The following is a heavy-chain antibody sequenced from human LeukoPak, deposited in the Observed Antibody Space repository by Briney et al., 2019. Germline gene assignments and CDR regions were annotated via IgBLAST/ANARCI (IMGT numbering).Heavy chain of an antibody. V-gene: IGHV1-8*01. CDR2: MNPNSGNT. D-gene: IGHD5-18*01. CDR1: GYAFTSYD. Sequence: ASVKVSCKASGYAFTSYDINWVRQATGQGLEWMGWMNPNSGNTGYAQKFQGRVTMTRNTSISTAYMELSRLRSDDTAVYYCAREGLRGYYFDYWGQGTLVTVSS. J-gene: IGHJ4*02. CDR3: AREGLRGYYFDY.